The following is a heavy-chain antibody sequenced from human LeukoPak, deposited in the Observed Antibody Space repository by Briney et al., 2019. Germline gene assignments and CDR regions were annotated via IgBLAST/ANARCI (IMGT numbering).Heavy chain of an antibody. Sequence: SETLSLTCAVYGGFFSGYYWGWIRQPPGKGLEWIGSFYYSGSTYYNPSLKSRVTISVDTSKNQFSLKLSSVTAADTAVYYCARHPYNYDSSGYFPWGQGTLVTVSS. V-gene: IGHV4-39*01. CDR3: ARHPYNYDSSGYFP. CDR1: GGFFSGYY. D-gene: IGHD3-22*01. J-gene: IGHJ5*02. CDR2: FYYSGST.